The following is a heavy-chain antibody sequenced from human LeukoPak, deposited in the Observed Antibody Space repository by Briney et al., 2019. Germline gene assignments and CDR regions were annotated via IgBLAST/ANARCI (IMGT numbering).Heavy chain of an antibody. CDR3: AKDTSTSETWFDP. CDR1: GFTFSSYA. Sequence: PGGSLRLSCAASGFTFSSYAMSWVRQAPGKGLEWVSTISSSGGSTYNTDSVKGRFTISRDNSKNTLYLQMNSLSAEDTAVYYCAKDTSTSETWFDPWGQGTLVTVSS. J-gene: IGHJ5*02. D-gene: IGHD2-2*01. CDR2: ISSSGGST. V-gene: IGHV3-23*01.